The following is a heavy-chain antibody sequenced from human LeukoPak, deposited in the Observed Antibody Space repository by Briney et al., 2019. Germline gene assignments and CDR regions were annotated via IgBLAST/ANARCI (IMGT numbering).Heavy chain of an antibody. CDR2: IYTSGSS. J-gene: IGHJ3*01. CDR1: GGSISDYY. D-gene: IGHD2-15*01. V-gene: IGHV4-4*07. CDR3: AREDCGGGSCNDAFDH. Sequence: SETLSHTCTVSGGSISDYYCSWIRQPAGKGLEWIGRIYTSGSSSYNPSLKSRVAMSVDTSKNQFSLKLSSVTAADTAVYYCAREDCGGGSCNDAFDHWGQGTMVTVSS.